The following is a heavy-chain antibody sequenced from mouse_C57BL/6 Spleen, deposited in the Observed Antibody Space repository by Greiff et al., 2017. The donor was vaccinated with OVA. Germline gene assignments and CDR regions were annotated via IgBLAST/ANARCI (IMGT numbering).Heavy chain of an antibody. J-gene: IGHJ1*03. V-gene: IGHV1-26*01. CDR1: GYTFTDYY. CDR2: INPNNGGT. CDR3: ARVRGYFDV. D-gene: IGHD1-1*01. Sequence: EVQLQQSGPELVKPGASVKISCKASGYTFTDYYMNWVKQSHGKSLEWIGDINPNNGGTSYNQKFKGKATLTVDKSSSTAYMELRSLTSEDSAVYYCARVRGYFDVWGTGTTVTVSS.